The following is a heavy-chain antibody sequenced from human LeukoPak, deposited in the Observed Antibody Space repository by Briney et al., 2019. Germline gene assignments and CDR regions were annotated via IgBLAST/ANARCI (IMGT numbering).Heavy chain of an antibody. CDR3: ARSRYYDPFDI. CDR2: IYYSGSP. Sequence: SETLSLTCTVSGGFISSYYWSWIRQPPGKGLEWIGYIYYSGSPNYNPSLKSRVAISLDTSKNQFSLKLSSVTAADTAVYYCARSRYYDPFDIWGQGTMVTVSS. CDR1: GGFISSYY. V-gene: IGHV4-59*01. J-gene: IGHJ3*02. D-gene: IGHD3-22*01.